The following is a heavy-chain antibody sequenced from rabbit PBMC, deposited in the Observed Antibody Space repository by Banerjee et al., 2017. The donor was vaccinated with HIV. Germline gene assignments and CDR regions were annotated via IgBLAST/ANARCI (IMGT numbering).Heavy chain of an antibody. CDR3: ARSRDGGADYALKL. J-gene: IGHJ4*01. CDR2: ISIGGAST. V-gene: IGHV1S45*01. Sequence: QEQLEESGGDLVKPEGSLTLTCTASGFSFSSSYYMCWVRQAPGKGLEWIACISIGGASTWYASWAKGRFTISKTSSTTVTLQMTSLTAADTATYFCARSRDGGADYALKLWGPGTLVTVS. CDR1: GFSFSSSYY. D-gene: IGHD2-1*01.